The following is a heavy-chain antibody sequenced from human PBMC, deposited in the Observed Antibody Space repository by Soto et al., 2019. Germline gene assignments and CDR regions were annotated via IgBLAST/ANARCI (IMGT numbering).Heavy chain of an antibody. V-gene: IGHV1-46*01. CDR2: INPSGGST. D-gene: IGHD2-21*02. CDR1: GYTFTSYY. J-gene: IGHJ4*02. Sequence: ASVKVSGKASGYTFTSYYMHWVRQAPGQGLEWMGIINPSGGSTSYAQKFQGRVTMTRDTSTSTVYMELSSLRSEDTAVYYCARARIVVVTAATGKTLDYWGQGTLVTVSS. CDR3: ARARIVVVTAATGKTLDY.